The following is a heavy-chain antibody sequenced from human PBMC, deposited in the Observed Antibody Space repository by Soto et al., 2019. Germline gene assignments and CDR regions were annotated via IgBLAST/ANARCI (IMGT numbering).Heavy chain of an antibody. V-gene: IGHV3-30*03. Sequence: QVQLVESGGGVVQPGRSLRLSCAASGFTFSNYGMHWVRQAPGKGLEWVAVISDDGSNTYYADSVKGRFTISRDNFKNTLYVQVNSLRAEDTAVYYCARDALMGVTNLAGYWSQGTLVTVSS. D-gene: IGHD2-21*02. CDR2: ISDDGSNT. CDR3: ARDALMGVTNLAGY. CDR1: GFTFSNYG. J-gene: IGHJ4*02.